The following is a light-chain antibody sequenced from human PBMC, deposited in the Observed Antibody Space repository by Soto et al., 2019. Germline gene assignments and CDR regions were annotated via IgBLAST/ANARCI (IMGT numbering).Light chain of an antibody. J-gene: IGLJ1*01. CDR2: DVS. Sequence: QSELTQPASVSGSPGQSITISCVSTSSDIGDYNYVSWYQQHPGKVPKVIIYDVSNRPSGVSYRFSGTKSGNTASLTVSGLQAEDEADYYCCSYTRSGTLIFGTGTRSPS. CDR1: SSDIGDYNY. CDR3: CSYTRSGTLI. V-gene: IGLV2-14*01.